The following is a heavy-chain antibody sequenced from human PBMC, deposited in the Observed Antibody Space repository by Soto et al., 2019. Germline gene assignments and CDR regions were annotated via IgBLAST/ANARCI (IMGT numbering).Heavy chain of an antibody. V-gene: IGHV3-64D*06. Sequence: GGSLRLSCSASGFTFSSYVMNWVRQASGKGLEYVSGITSNGGSTFYADSVKGRFIISRDNSQNTVYLQMSSLTTADTAVYYCLVASAAYWGQGT. D-gene: IGHD6-13*01. CDR3: LVASAAY. CDR2: ITSNGGST. CDR1: GFTFSSYV. J-gene: IGHJ4*02.